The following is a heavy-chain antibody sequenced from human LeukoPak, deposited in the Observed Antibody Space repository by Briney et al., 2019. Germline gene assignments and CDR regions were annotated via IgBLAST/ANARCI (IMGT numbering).Heavy chain of an antibody. CDR3: ARPPTGNINFDL. J-gene: IGHJ4*02. V-gene: IGHV3-21*01. D-gene: IGHD1-1*01. CDR1: GFTFSSYA. Sequence: GGSLRLSCAASGFTFSSYAMNWVRQAPGKGLEWVSSISSSSSYIYYADSVKGRFTISRDNAKNSLYLQMDSLTVEDTAVYYCARPPTGNINFDLWGQGTLVTVSS. CDR2: ISSSSSYI.